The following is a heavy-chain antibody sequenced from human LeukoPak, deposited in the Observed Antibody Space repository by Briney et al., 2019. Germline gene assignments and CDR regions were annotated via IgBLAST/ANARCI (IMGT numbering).Heavy chain of an antibody. CDR2: IKEDGSEK. J-gene: IGHJ4*02. V-gene: IGHV3-7*01. Sequence: GGSLRLSCAASGFTFSSYWMSWVRQAPGKGLEWVANIKEDGSEKYYVDSVRGRFTISRDNAKNSLYLQMNSLRAEDTAVYYCARDSDGSYTDYWGQGTLLTVSS. CDR3: ARDSDGSYTDY. CDR1: GFTFSSYW. D-gene: IGHD1-26*01.